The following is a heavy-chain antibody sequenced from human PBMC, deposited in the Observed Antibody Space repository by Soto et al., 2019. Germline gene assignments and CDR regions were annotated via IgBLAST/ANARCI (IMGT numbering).Heavy chain of an antibody. CDR2: ISYDGSNK. D-gene: IGHD6-19*01. CDR3: AKDRRAQWLVRDYYYYGMDV. CDR1: GFTFSSYG. J-gene: IGHJ6*02. V-gene: IGHV3-30*18. Sequence: GGSLRLSCAASGFTFSSYGMHWVRQAPGKGLEWVAVISYDGSNKYYADSVKGRFTISRDNSKNTLYLQMNSLRAEDTAVYYCAKDRRAQWLVRDYYYYGMDVWGQGTTATVS.